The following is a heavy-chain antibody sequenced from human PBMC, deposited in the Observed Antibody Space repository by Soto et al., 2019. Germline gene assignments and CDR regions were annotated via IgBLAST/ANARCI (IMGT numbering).Heavy chain of an antibody. J-gene: IGHJ6*02. D-gene: IGHD4-17*01. V-gene: IGHV4-31*03. CDR3: ARGTRYGDYYYYYYGMDV. CDR2: ISYSGST. CDR1: GGSINSGGYF. Sequence: SETLSPTCSVSGGSINSGGYFWSWIRQHPGKGLECFWYISYSGSTYYNPSLKSRVTMSVDTYQNPFSLKLSSVPAADTAVYYCARGTRYGDYYYYYYGMDVWGPGTTVPVYS.